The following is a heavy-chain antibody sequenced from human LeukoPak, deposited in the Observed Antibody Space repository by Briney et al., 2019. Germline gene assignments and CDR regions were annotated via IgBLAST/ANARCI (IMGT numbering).Heavy chain of an antibody. Sequence: GGSLRLSCAASGFTFSSYAMSWVRQAPGKGLEWVSAISGSGGSTYYADSVKGRFTISRDNSKNTLYLQMNSPRAEDTAVYYCAKRDFGELLYLNFDYWGQGTLVTVSS. CDR2: ISGSGGST. J-gene: IGHJ4*02. CDR3: AKRDFGELLYLNFDY. CDR1: GFTFSSYA. V-gene: IGHV3-23*01. D-gene: IGHD3-10*01.